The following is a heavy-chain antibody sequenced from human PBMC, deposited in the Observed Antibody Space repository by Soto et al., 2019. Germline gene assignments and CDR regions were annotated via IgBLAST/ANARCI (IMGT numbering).Heavy chain of an antibody. Sequence: GGSLRLSCAASGFTFSSYAMSWVRQAPGKGLEWVSAISGGGGSTYYADSVKGRFTISRDNAKNSLYLQMNSLRAEDTALYYFASENRYGFDHWGKGSPVTVSS. V-gene: IGHV3-23*01. D-gene: IGHD1-1*01. CDR2: ISGGGGST. CDR3: ASENRYGFDH. CDR1: GFTFSSYA. J-gene: IGHJ4*02.